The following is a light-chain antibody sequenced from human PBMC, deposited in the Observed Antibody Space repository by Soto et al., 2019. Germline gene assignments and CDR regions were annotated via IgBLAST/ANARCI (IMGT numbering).Light chain of an antibody. Sequence: DIQMTQAPSTLSASIGDRVIITCRASQSISHWLAWYQQKPGKAPKLLISDASILESGVPSRFSGSTSGTEFTLTISSLQPDDFATYYCQQLFMYPPTFGPGTKVDIK. CDR1: QSISHW. V-gene: IGKV1-5*01. CDR2: DAS. CDR3: QQLFMYPPT. J-gene: IGKJ3*01.